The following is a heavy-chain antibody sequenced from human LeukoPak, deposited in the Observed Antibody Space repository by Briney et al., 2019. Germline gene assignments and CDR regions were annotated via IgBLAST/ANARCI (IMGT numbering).Heavy chain of an antibody. CDR3: ARLRSGSTPPPPHYYYGLDV. V-gene: IGHV4-59*01. CDR1: GGSINDFY. CDR2: IFYSGSA. J-gene: IGHJ6*02. D-gene: IGHD1-26*01. Sequence: SQTLSLTCTVSGGSINDFYWTWIRQPPGKGLEWIGYIFYSGSANSNPSLESRVTISVDTSKNQFSLKLSSVTAADTAAYYCARLRSGSTPPPPHYYYGLDVWGQGTTVIVSS.